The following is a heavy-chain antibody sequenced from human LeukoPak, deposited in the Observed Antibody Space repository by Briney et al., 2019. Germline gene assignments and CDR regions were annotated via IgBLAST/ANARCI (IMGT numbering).Heavy chain of an antibody. Sequence: GGSLRLSCAASGFTFSPHSMIWVRQAPGQGLDWVSYISSDSGTIYDAHSVKGRFTISRDNAKDTLYLQMNSLRVDDTAVYYCARIRLDGFWLDPWGQGTLVTVSS. CDR1: GFTFSPHS. J-gene: IGHJ5*02. D-gene: IGHD2-2*03. CDR3: ARIRLDGFWLDP. CDR2: ISSDSGTI. V-gene: IGHV3-48*04.